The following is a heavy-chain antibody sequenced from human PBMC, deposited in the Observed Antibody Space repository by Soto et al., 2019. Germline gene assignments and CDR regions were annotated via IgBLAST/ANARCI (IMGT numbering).Heavy chain of an antibody. CDR1: GFSLSNARMG. CDR2: IFSNDEK. D-gene: IGHD7-27*01. CDR3: ARIWGPYYYYGMDV. J-gene: IGHJ6*02. Sequence: QVTLKESGPVLVKPTETLTLTCTVSGFSLSNARMGVSWIRQPPGKALEWLAHIFSNDEKSYSTSLKSRLTIXXXTXXRQVVLTMTNMDPVDTATYYCARIWGPYYYYGMDVWGQGTTVTVSS. V-gene: IGHV2-26*01.